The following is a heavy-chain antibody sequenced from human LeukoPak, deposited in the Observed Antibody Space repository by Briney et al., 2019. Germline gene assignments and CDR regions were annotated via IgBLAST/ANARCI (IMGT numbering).Heavy chain of an antibody. Sequence: SETLSLTCTVSGGSISSYYWSWIRQPPGKGLEWIGYIYYSGSTNYNPSLKSRVTISVDTSKNQFSLKLSSVTAADTAVYYCARAPLDYLDYWGQGTLVTVSS. CDR2: IYYSGST. CDR3: ARAPLDYLDY. CDR1: GGSISSYY. J-gene: IGHJ4*02. V-gene: IGHV4-59*01.